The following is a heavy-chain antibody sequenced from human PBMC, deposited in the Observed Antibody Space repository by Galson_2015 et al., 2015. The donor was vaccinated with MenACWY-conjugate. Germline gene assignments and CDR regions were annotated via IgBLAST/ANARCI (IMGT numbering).Heavy chain of an antibody. CDR2: ISSSGGAA. CDR3: ASTIIAAKAFDY. J-gene: IGHJ4*02. V-gene: IGHV3-23*01. D-gene: IGHD2-15*01. Sequence: SLRLSCAASGFTFRTYAMTWVRQAPGKGLEWVSTISSSGGAAYYADSVKGRFTVSRDNSKNTLYLQMSNLRAEDTATYYCASTIIAAKAFDYWGQGTLVTVSS. CDR1: GFTFRTYA.